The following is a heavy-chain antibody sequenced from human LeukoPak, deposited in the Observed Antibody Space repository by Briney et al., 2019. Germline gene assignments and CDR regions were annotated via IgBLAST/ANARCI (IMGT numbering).Heavy chain of an antibody. Sequence: GGSLRLSCAASGFTFSSYAMTWVRQIPGKGLEWVSGISGSAGRTHYTESVKGRFTISRDNSKNAVYLQMNSLTTEDTALYYCAKEGPVGGWPHDYWGQGTLVTVSS. V-gene: IGHV3-23*01. CDR3: AKEGPVGGWPHDY. CDR1: GFTFSSYA. CDR2: ISGSAGRT. J-gene: IGHJ4*02.